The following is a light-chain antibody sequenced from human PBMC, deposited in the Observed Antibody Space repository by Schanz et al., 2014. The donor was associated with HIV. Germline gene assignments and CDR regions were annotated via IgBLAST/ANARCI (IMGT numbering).Light chain of an antibody. CDR1: QRLSSSY. J-gene: IGKJ4*01. CDR2: GAS. CDR3: QQRSNWPVT. Sequence: EIVLTQSPGSLSLSPGGRATLSCGASQRLSSSYLAWYQQKRDQPPRLVIYGASTRATGIPARFSGSGSGTDFILTISRLEPEDFAVYYCQQRSNWPVTFGGGTKVEIK. V-gene: IGKV3D-20*02.